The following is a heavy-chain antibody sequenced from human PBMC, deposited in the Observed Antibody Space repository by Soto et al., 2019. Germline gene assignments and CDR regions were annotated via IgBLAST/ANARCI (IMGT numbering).Heavy chain of an antibody. J-gene: IGHJ6*02. CDR1: GFVFSDYG. CDR2: ITNDGNNE. CDR3: AKEGPGGGRHFYYAMDV. Sequence: QMNLVESGGGVVQPGRSLRVSCAASGFVFSDYGMHWVRQAPGKGLEWVALITNDGNNEYYRESVKGRFSISRGRSTNTVDLLMNSLRPEDTGVYYCAKEGPGGGRHFYYAMDVWGQGTTVTVSS. D-gene: IGHD1-26*01. V-gene: IGHV3-30*18.